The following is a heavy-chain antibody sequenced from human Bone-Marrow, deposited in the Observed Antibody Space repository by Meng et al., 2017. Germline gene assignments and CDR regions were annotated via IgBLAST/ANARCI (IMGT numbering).Heavy chain of an antibody. CDR2: MNPNSGNT. V-gene: IGHV1-8*03. CDR1: GYTFTSYD. D-gene: IGHD3-10*01. J-gene: IGHJ4*02. CDR3: ARGRRNYYGSGEQPDY. Sequence: ASVKVFCKASGYTFTSYDINWVRQATGQGLEWMGWMNPNSGNTGYAQKFQGRVTITRNTSISTAYMELSSLRSEDTAVYYCARGRRNYYGSGEQPDYWGQGTLVTVSS.